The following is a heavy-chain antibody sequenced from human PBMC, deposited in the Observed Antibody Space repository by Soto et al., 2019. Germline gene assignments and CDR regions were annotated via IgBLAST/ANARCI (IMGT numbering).Heavy chain of an antibody. Sequence: SRTLPRPCAISGDSISINSAACNCIQPSPSGGLEWMGKTYYRSKWYNDYAVSVESRITINPDTSKNQVSLQLNSVTPEDTAMYYCARYISQLRQYAFDIWGKGTMV. CDR1: GDSISINSAA. V-gene: IGHV6-1*01. J-gene: IGHJ3*02. CDR3: ARYISQLRQYAFDI. D-gene: IGHD2-2*01. CDR2: TYYRSKWYN.